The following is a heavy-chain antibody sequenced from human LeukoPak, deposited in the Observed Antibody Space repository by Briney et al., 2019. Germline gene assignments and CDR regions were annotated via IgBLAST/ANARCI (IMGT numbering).Heavy chain of an antibody. CDR2: INHSGST. Sequence: SETLSLTCAVYGGSFSGYYWSWIRQPPGKGLEWIGEINHSGSTNYNPSLRSRVTISVDTSKNQFSLKLSSVTAADTAVYYCARGEDSSGLFVYWGQGTVVTVSS. D-gene: IGHD6-19*01. CDR3: ARGEDSSGLFVY. J-gene: IGHJ4*02. V-gene: IGHV4-34*01. CDR1: GGSFSGYY.